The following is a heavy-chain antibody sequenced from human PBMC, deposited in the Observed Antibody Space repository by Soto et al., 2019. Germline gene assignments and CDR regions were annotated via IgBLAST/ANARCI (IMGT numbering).Heavy chain of an antibody. Sequence: ASVKGSCKTSGHRFSSYGCSWGRQATGQGLEWMGWISAYNGNTNYAQKFQGRVTVTTDTSTSTAYMELRSLRSDDTAVYYCARALYCSGGSCYFDHWGQGTLVTVSS. J-gene: IGHJ4*02. CDR3: ARALYCSGGSCYFDH. D-gene: IGHD2-15*01. CDR2: ISAYNGNT. CDR1: GHRFSSYG. V-gene: IGHV1-18*01.